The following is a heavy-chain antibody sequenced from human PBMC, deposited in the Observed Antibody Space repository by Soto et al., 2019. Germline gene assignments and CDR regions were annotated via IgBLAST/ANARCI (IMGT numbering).Heavy chain of an antibody. D-gene: IGHD6-13*01. Sequence: GGSLRLACAASGFTFSSYSMNWVRQAPGKGLEWISYITSGSTTIFYADAVKGRFTISRDNAKNSLYLQMNSLRDEDTAVYYCARDNGLAGSFDPWGQGTLVTVPQ. V-gene: IGHV3-48*02. CDR2: ITSGSTTI. CDR1: GFTFSSYS. J-gene: IGHJ5*02. CDR3: ARDNGLAGSFDP.